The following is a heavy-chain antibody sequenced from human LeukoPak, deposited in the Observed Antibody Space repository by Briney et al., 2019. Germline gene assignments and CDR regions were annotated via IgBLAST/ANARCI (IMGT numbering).Heavy chain of an antibody. CDR1: GYTFASYG. V-gene: IGHV1-18*01. D-gene: IGHD6-19*01. CDR3: ARRNSGWFPHWFDP. J-gene: IGHJ5*02. Sequence: ASVKVSCKASGYTFASYGITWVRQAPGQGLEWMGWIAAYSGNTNYAQKFRGRVIMTTDTSTSTAYLDLRNLRSDDTAIYYCARRNSGWFPHWFDPWGQGTLVTLSS. CDR2: IAAYSGNT.